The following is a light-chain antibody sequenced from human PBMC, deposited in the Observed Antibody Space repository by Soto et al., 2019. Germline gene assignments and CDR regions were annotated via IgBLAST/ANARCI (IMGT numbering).Light chain of an antibody. CDR2: LEGSRSY. J-gene: IGLJ2*01. CDR3: ETWDTNVVV. CDR1: SGHSTYI. V-gene: IGLV4-60*02. Sequence: QLVLTQSSSASASLGSSVKLTCTLSSGHSTYIIAWHQQQPGKAPRYLMKLEGSRSYNKGSGIPDRFSSSISGADRYLTISTLPFEDEADYYCETWDTNVVVFGGGTKLTVL.